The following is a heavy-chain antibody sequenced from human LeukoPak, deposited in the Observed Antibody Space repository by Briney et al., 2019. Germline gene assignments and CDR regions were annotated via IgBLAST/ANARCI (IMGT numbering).Heavy chain of an antibody. CDR2: VNHGGRT. CDR1: GGSFSDYW. CDR3: ARDRRSGRTGGWFDP. Sequence: SETLSLTCAVYGGSFSDYWWTWIRQSPGKGLEWIGEVNHGGRTNYNPSLKSRVSISVDRSKKQFSLKLSSVTAADTAVYYCARDRRSGRTGGWFDPWGQGTLVTVSS. V-gene: IGHV4-34*01. J-gene: IGHJ5*02. D-gene: IGHD6-19*01.